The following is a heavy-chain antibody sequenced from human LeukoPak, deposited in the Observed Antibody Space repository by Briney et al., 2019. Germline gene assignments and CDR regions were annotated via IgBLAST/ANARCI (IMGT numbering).Heavy chain of an antibody. J-gene: IGHJ4*02. CDR2: INHSGST. V-gene: IGHV4-34*01. CDR1: GGSISSYY. D-gene: IGHD3-10*01. Sequence: SETLSLTCTVSGGSISSYYWSWIRQPPGKGLEWIGEINHSGSTNYNPSLKSRVTISVDTSKNQFSLKLSSVTAADTAVYYCARGLWFGELLSWGQGTLVTVSS. CDR3: ARGLWFGELLS.